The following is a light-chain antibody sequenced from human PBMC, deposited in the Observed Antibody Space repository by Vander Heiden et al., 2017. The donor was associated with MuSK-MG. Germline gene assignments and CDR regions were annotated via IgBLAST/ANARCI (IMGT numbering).Light chain of an antibody. CDR1: SSNIGNNY. Sequence: QSVLPQPPSVSAPPGQKVTISCSGSSSNIGNNYVSWYQQLPGTAPKLLIYDNNKRPSGIPDRFSGSKSGTSATLGITGLQTGDEADYYCGTWDSSLSGAVFGGGTKLTVL. CDR2: DNN. V-gene: IGLV1-51*01. J-gene: IGLJ2*01. CDR3: GTWDSSLSGAV.